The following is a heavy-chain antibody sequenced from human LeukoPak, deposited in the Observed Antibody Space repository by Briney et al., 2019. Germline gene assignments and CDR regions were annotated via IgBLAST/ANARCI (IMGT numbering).Heavy chain of an antibody. D-gene: IGHD3-10*01. CDR1: GYSFTSYW. Sequence: GESLKISCKGSGYSFTSYWIGWVRQMPGKGLEWMGIIYPGDSDTRYSPSFQGQVTISADKSISTAYLQWSSLKASDTAMYYCARLRNMVRGVITSLDYRGQGTLVTVSS. J-gene: IGHJ4*02. CDR3: ARLRNMVRGVITSLDY. V-gene: IGHV5-51*01. CDR2: IYPGDSDT.